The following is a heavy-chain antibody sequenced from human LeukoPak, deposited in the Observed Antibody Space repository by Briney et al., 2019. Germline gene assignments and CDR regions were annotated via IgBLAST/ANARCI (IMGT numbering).Heavy chain of an antibody. CDR2: ISYSGST. Sequence: PSETLSLTCTVSGGSISSSSYYWGWIRQPPGKGLEWIGSISYSGSTYYNPSLRSRVTISIDTSKNQFSLKLTSVTAADTAVYYCASDPFSSGWEFDYWGQRTLVTVSS. CDR1: GGSISSSSYY. V-gene: IGHV4-39*01. CDR3: ASDPFSSGWEFDY. J-gene: IGHJ4*02. D-gene: IGHD6-19*01.